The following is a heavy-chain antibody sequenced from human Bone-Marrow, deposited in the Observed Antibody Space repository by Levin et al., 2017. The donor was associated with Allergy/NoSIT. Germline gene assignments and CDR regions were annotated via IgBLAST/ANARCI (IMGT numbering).Heavy chain of an antibody. CDR3: ARIKGSGSPGDEFYYYGMDV. J-gene: IGHJ6*02. CDR2: IYPGDSDA. V-gene: IGHV5-51*01. CDR1: GYTFRSYW. Sequence: KVSCKGSGYTFRSYWIGWVRQMPGKGLEWMAIIYPGDSDARYSPPFEGQVTVSADRSTSTVSLEWSSLKASDSAIYYCARIKGSGSPGDEFYYYGMDVWGHGTKVTVSS. D-gene: IGHD3-10*01.